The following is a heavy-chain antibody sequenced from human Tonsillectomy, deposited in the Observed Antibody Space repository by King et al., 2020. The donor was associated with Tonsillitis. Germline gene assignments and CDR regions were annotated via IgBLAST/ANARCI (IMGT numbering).Heavy chain of an antibody. CDR1: GLTFSTYS. J-gene: IGHJ4*02. D-gene: IGHD3-10*01. Sequence: VQLVESGGGLFKPGGSLRLSCAASGLTFSTYSMNLDRQAPGKGLEWVSSISTSSTYLYHADSVKGRFTISRDNAKNSLYLQMNSLRAEDTAVYYCARPQSGYWGQGTLVTVSS. CDR3: ARPQSGY. V-gene: IGHV3-21*01. CDR2: ISTSSTYL.